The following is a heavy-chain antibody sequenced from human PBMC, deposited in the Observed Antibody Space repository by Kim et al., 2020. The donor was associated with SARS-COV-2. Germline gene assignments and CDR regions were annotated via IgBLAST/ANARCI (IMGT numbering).Heavy chain of an antibody. J-gene: IGHJ6*02. D-gene: IGHD3-9*01. CDR1: GYTLTELS. V-gene: IGHV1-24*01. CDR3: ATAAVLRYFPDCYYDGMDV. Sequence: ASVKVSCKVSGYTLTELSMHWVRQAPGKGLEWMGGFDPEDGETIYAQKFQGRVTMTEDTSTDTAYMELSSLRSEDTAVYYCATAAVLRYFPDCYYDGMDVWGQGTTVTVSS. CDR2: FDPEDGET.